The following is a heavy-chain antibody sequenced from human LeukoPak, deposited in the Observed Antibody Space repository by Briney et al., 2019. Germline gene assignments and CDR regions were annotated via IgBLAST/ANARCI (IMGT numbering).Heavy chain of an antibody. J-gene: IGHJ4*02. CDR3: ARGASYYDSSGYGDFDY. D-gene: IGHD3-22*01. V-gene: IGHV4-4*07. CDR2: IYTSGST. CDR1: GGSISSYY. Sequence: SETLSLTCTASGGSISSYYWSWIRQPAGKGLEWIGRIYTSGSTNYNPSLKSRVTMSGDTSKNQFSLKLNSVTAADTAVYYCARGASYYDSSGYGDFDYWGQGTLVTVSS.